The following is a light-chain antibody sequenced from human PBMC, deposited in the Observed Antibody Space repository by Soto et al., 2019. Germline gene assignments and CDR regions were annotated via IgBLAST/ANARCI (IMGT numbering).Light chain of an antibody. V-gene: IGLV2-14*01. CDR1: SSVVGGYNY. Sequence: QSVLTQPASVSGSPGQSITISCTGTSSVVGGYNYVSWYQQHPGKAPKLMIYDVSNRPSGVSNRFSGSKSGNTASLTISGLQAEDEADYYCRSYTSSSTRVFGPGTKVTVL. J-gene: IGLJ1*01. CDR3: RSYTSSSTRV. CDR2: DVS.